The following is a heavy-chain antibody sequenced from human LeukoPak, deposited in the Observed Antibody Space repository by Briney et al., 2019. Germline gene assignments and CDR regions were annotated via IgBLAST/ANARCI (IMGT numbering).Heavy chain of an antibody. D-gene: IGHD5-24*01. CDR3: AREVSARDGSLGRPFDY. CDR2: IYSSGST. Sequence: SETLSLTCTVSGGSTTDYYWSWIRQPAGKGLEWIGRIYSSGSTNYNASLKSRVTMSVDTSKNQFSLKLSSVTAADTAVYYCAREVSARDGSLGRPFDYWGQGTLVTVSS. CDR1: GGSTTDYY. J-gene: IGHJ4*02. V-gene: IGHV4-4*07.